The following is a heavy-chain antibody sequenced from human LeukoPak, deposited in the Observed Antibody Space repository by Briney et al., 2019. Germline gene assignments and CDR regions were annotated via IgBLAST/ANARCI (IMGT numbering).Heavy chain of an antibody. Sequence: IYTSGSTKYNPSLKSRVTISVDTSKNQFSLKLSSVTAADTAVYYCAREIAAAGPENAFDIWGQGTMVTVSS. J-gene: IGHJ3*02. CDR2: IYTSGST. D-gene: IGHD6-13*01. CDR3: AREIAAAGPENAFDI. V-gene: IGHV4-61*02.